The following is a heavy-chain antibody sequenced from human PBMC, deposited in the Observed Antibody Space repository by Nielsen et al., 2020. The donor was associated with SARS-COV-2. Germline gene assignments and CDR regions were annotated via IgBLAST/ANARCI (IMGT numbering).Heavy chain of an antibody. J-gene: IGHJ5*01. CDR2: ITYDGLND. Sequence: GESLKISCVASGFTFRNYGMHWVRQAPGKGLEWLAVITYDGLNDFYVKSVEGRFTISRDNSKNTLYLEMNSLRGEDTAVYYCAKDLDADYLSNWFDSWGQGALVTVSS. D-gene: IGHD4-17*01. CDR1: GFTFRNYG. V-gene: IGHV3-30*18. CDR3: AKDLDADYLSNWFDS.